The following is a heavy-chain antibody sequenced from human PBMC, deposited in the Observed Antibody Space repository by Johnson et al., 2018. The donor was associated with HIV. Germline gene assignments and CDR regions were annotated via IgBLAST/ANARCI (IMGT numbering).Heavy chain of an antibody. CDR3: AREGESLLDAFDI. CDR1: RFTFSTND. V-gene: IGHV3-20*03. D-gene: IGHD3-16*01. Sequence: VPLVESGGGVVQPGGSLTLSSAASRFTFSTNDMHGVRQAPGKGLEWVSGINWNGGSTGHADSVKGRFTISRDNAKNSLYLQMNSLRAEDTALYYCAREGESLLDAFDIWGQGTMVTVSS. J-gene: IGHJ3*02. CDR2: INWNGGST.